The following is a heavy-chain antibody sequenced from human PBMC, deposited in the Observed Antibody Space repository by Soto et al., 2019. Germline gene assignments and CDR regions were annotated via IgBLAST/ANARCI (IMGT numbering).Heavy chain of an antibody. J-gene: IGHJ4*02. CDR3: ARDSWYFDV. Sequence: GGSLRLSCVASEFTFTSYAMSWVRQAPGKGLVWVSRIDTSGTSTSYADSVKGRFTISRDNAKSTVTLQMNSLRAEDTGVYYCARDSWYFDVWSQGSLVTVSS. D-gene: IGHD6-13*01. V-gene: IGHV3-74*01. CDR2: IDTSGTST. CDR1: EFTFTSYA.